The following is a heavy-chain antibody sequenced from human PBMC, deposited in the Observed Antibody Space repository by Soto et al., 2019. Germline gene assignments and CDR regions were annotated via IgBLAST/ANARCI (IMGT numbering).Heavy chain of an antibody. J-gene: IGHJ4*02. CDR1: GGTFSSYA. D-gene: IGHD3-22*01. CDR2: IIPIFGTA. V-gene: IGHV1-69*12. Sequence: QVQLVQSGAEVKKPGSSVKVSCKASGGTFSSYAISWVRQAPGQGLEWMGGIIPIFGTANYAQKFQGRVKITADESTSTAYMELSSLRSEDTAVYYCAREDYYYDSSGYSSCFDYWGQGTLVTVSS. CDR3: AREDYYYDSSGYSSCFDY.